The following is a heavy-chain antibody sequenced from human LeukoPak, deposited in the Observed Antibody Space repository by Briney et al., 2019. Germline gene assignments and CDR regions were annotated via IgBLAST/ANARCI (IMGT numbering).Heavy chain of an antibody. CDR3: ARTVEVRGVFGASYYFDY. Sequence: SGPALVKRTQTLTLTCTFSGVSLSTSGMRVSWIRQPPGKGLEWLARIDWGDDKFYSTSLKTSLTISKDTSNNQVVLTMTNMDPVDTATYYCARTVEVRGVFGASYYFDYWGQGTLVTVSS. V-gene: IGHV2-70*04. CDR2: IDWGDDK. J-gene: IGHJ4*02. CDR1: GVSLSTSGMR. D-gene: IGHD3-10*01.